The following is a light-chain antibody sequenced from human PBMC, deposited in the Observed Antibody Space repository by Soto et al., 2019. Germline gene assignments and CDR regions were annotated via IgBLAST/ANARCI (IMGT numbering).Light chain of an antibody. V-gene: IGKV3-15*01. CDR2: GAS. CDR1: QFVSTN. Sequence: ELVMTQSPATLSVSPGERATLSCRASQFVSTNLAWYQQRTGQAPRLLIYGASTRAIGVPARFSGSGSGTEFTPTISSPQSEDFAVYYCQQYNDRPRTFGQGTKVDIK. CDR3: QQYNDRPRT. J-gene: IGKJ1*01.